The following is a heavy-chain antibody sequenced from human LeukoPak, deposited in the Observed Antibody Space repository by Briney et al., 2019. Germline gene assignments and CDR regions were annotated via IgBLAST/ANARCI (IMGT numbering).Heavy chain of an antibody. Sequence: GXXXXHSAMSWVRQAPXKGXEWISTISGSGSDTNYADSVRGRLIISRVNSKXTLFLQMNSLRAEDTAVYYXXXXXXDXXXXYDYWGXGXLVTVSS. CDR1: GXXXXHSA. CDR2: ISGSGSDT. V-gene: IGHV3-23*01. J-gene: IGHJ4*02. CDR3: XXXXXDXXXXYDY.